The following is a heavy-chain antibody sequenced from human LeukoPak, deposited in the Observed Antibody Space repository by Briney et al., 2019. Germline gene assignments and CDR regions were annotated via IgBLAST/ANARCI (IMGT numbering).Heavy chain of an antibody. Sequence: SETLSLTCAVYGGSFSGYYWSWIRQPPGKGLEWIGEINHSGSTNYNPPLKSRVTISVDTSKNQFSLKLSSVTAADTAVYYCARARTLQYYYGSGSYSGWFDPWGQGTLVTVSS. D-gene: IGHD3-10*01. CDR3: ARARTLQYYYGSGSYSGWFDP. J-gene: IGHJ5*02. CDR2: INHSGST. CDR1: GGSFSGYY. V-gene: IGHV4-34*01.